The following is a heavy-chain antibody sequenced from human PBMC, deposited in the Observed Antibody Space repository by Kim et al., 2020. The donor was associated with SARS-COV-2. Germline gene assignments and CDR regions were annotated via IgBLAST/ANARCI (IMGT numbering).Heavy chain of an antibody. CDR1: GYTLNTYA. CDR3: TRSKIMDV. V-gene: IGHV7-4-1*02. J-gene: IGHJ6*03. Sequence: ASVKVSCKASGYTLNTYAMNWVRQAPGQGLEWMGWINTDTGNPTYAQDFTGRFVFSVDSSVSTAYLQINSLKAEDTAVYYCTRSKIMDVWGKGTTGTVSS. CDR2: INTDTGNP.